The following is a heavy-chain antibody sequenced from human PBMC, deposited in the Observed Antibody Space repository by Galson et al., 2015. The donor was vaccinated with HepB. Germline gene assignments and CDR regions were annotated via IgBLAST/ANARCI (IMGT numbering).Heavy chain of an antibody. J-gene: IGHJ4*02. Sequence: SLRLSCAASGFNFSTRGMHWVRQAPGKGLEWVAVVSFDGNNKYYADSVRGRFTISRDNSKNTLYLQMSSLRPEDTAVYYCAKDRKWWELGSYFDYWGQGTLVTVSS. CDR3: AKDRKWWELGSYFDY. CDR2: VSFDGNNK. CDR1: GFNFSTRG. V-gene: IGHV3-30*18. D-gene: IGHD1-26*01.